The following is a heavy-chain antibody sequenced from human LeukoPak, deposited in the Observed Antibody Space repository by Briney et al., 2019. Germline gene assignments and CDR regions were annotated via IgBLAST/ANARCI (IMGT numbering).Heavy chain of an antibody. J-gene: IGHJ4*02. Sequence: PGGSLRLSCAASGFTFDDYAMHWVRQAPGKGLEWVSGISWNSGSIGYADSVKGRFTISRDNAKNSLYLQMSSLRAEDMALYYCAKIAAAGYFDYWGQGTLVTVSS. CDR3: AKIAAAGYFDY. V-gene: IGHV3-9*03. D-gene: IGHD6-13*01. CDR2: ISWNSGSI. CDR1: GFTFDDYA.